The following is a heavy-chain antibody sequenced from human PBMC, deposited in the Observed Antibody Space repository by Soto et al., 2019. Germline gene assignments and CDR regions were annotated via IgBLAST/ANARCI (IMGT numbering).Heavy chain of an antibody. J-gene: IGHJ4*02. Sequence: GGSLRLSFAASGFSFSSYAMSGVRQAPGKGLEWVSAISGSGGSTYYADSVKGRFTISRDNSKNTLYLQMNSLRAEDTAVYHCAKGNTSGCPRGFDYWRQGTLVTVSS. V-gene: IGHV3-23*01. CDR1: GFSFSSYA. CDR2: ISGSGGST. D-gene: IGHD6-19*01. CDR3: AKGNTSGCPRGFDY.